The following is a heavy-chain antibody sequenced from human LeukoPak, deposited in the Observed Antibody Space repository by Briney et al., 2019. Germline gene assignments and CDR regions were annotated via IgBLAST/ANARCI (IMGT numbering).Heavy chain of an antibody. CDR3: AREVPVGAAAGTYSY. J-gene: IGHJ4*02. V-gene: IGHV4-39*07. D-gene: IGHD6-13*01. CDR1: GGSISSSSYY. Sequence: PSETLSLTCTVSGGSISSSSYYWGWIRQPPGKGLEWIGSIYYSGSTYYNPSLKSRVTISVDTSKNQFSLKLSSVTAADTAVYYCAREVPVGAAAGTYSYWGQGTLVTVSS. CDR2: IYYSGST.